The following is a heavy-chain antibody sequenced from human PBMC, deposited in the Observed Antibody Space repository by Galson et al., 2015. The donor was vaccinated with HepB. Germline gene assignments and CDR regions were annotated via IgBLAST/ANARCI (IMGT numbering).Heavy chain of an antibody. Sequence: SLRLSCAASGFTFSSYAMHWVRQAPGKGLEWVAVISYDGSNKYYADSVKGRFTISRDNSKNTLYLQMNSLRAEDTAVYYCARDPNDYDFWSGLDYWGQGTLVTVSS. J-gene: IGHJ4*02. CDR1: GFTFSSYA. CDR2: ISYDGSNK. D-gene: IGHD3-3*01. V-gene: IGHV3-30-3*01. CDR3: ARDPNDYDFWSGLDY.